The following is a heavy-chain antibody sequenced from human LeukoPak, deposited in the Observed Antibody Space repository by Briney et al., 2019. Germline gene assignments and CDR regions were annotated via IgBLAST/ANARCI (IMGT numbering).Heavy chain of an antibody. CDR1: GYTLTDYY. J-gene: IGHJ4*02. CDR2: VNPNSGGT. CDR3: ARGGYGDRIDY. D-gene: IGHD4-17*01. Sequence: ASVKVSCKASGYTLTDYYIHWVRQAPGQGLEWMGWVNPNSGGTKCAQKFQDRVTMTRDTSISTVYMELSSLRSDDTAVYYCARGGYGDRIDYWGQGTLVSVSS. V-gene: IGHV1-2*02.